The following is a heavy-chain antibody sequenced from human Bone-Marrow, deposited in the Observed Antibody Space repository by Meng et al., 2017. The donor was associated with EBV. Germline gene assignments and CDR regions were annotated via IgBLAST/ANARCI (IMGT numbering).Heavy chain of an antibody. D-gene: IGHD1-14*01. J-gene: IGHJ5*02. Sequence: VQVMDSGGGGVQPGGSLRLSFAASGFIFSGYGFHWVRQAPGKGPEWVAIIPSDASHNKYYADSVKGRFTISRDNSKNTLYLQMNSLKIEDTAVYYCAKDLSGRFDPWGQGTLVTVSS. CDR3: AKDLSGRFDP. CDR2: IPSDASHNK. V-gene: IGHV3-30*18. CDR1: GFIFSGYG.